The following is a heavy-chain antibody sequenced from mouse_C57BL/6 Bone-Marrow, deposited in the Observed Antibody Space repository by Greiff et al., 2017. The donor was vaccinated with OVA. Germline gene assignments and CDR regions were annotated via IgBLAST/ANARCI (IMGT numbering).Heavy chain of an antibody. Sequence: VKLQESGPGLVKPSQSLFLTCSITGFPITSGYYWIWIRQSPGKPLEWMGYITHSGETFYNPSLQSPISITRETSKNQFFLQLNSVTTEDTAMYYGAEYDYDEAFAYWGQGTLVTVSA. D-gene: IGHD2-4*01. CDR3: AEYDYDEAFAY. V-gene: IGHV12-3*01. CDR1: GFPITSGYY. CDR2: ITHSGET. J-gene: IGHJ3*01.